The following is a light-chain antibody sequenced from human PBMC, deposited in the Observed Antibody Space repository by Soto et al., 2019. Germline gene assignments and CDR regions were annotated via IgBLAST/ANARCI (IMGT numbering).Light chain of an antibody. CDR3: SSYTTSSTYV. CDR1: SSDVGSYNY. V-gene: IGLV2-14*01. J-gene: IGLJ1*01. CDR2: DVS. Sequence: QSALTQPASVSGSTGKSITISCTGTSSDVGSYNYVSWYQQHPGKAPKVMISDVSNRPSGVSYRFSGSKSGNTASLTISGLQAEDEADYYCSSYTTSSTYVFSTGTKVTVL.